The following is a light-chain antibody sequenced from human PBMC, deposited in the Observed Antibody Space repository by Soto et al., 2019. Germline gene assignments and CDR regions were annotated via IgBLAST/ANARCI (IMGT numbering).Light chain of an antibody. CDR1: QSVSSSY. V-gene: IGKV3D-20*02. J-gene: IGKJ4*01. Sequence: DSVLTQARWTLSFSHRKRPSLSISASQSVSSSYLAWYQHKPGQAPRLLIYGESNRATGIPARFSGSGSGTDFTLTISSLEPEDFAVYYCQQGSNWPPLTFGGGSKVAI. CDR3: QQGSNWPPLT. CDR2: GES.